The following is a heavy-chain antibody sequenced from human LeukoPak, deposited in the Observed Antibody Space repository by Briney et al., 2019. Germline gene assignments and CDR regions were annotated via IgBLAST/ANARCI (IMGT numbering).Heavy chain of an antibody. J-gene: IGHJ4*02. Sequence: PGGSLRLSCAASGFTFEDYGMSWVRQAPGKGLEWVSGINWNGGSTGYADSVKGRFTISRDNAKNSLYLQMNSLRAEDTALYYCARDRTIFGVVMIDYWGQGTLVTVSS. D-gene: IGHD3-3*01. CDR2: INWNGGST. CDR3: ARDRTIFGVVMIDY. V-gene: IGHV3-20*04. CDR1: GFTFEDYG.